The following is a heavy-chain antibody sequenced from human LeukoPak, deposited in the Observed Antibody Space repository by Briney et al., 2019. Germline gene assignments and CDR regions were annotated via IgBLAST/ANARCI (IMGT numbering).Heavy chain of an antibody. J-gene: IGHJ4*02. V-gene: IGHV4-39*01. CDR3: ARQYEF. CDR2: WHHSGIT. CDR1: GASIISGNYF. Sequence: PSETLSLTCTVSGASIISGNYFWGWVRQPPGKRLEWIGSWHHSGITGYNPSLKSRVTIVADTSKNQFSLKLASVAAADSAVYFCARQYEFWGQGTLVTVSS. D-gene: IGHD3-10*01.